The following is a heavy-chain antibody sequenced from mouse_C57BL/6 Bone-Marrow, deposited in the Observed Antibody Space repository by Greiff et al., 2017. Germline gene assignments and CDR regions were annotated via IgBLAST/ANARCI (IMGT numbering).Heavy chain of an antibody. V-gene: IGHV1-52*01. J-gene: IGHJ3*01. Sequence: QVQLQQPGAELVRPGSSVKLSCKASGYTFTSYWMHWVKQRPIQGLEWIGNIDPSNSETHYNQKFKDKATLTVDKSSSTAYMQLRSLTSEDSAVYYCARGGLYWFAYWGQGTLVTVSA. D-gene: IGHD2-12*01. CDR3: ARGGLYWFAY. CDR2: IDPSNSET. CDR1: GYTFTSYW.